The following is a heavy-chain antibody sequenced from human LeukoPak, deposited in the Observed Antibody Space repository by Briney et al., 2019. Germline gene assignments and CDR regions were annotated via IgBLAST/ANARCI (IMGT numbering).Heavy chain of an antibody. V-gene: IGHV4-34*01. J-gene: IGHJ5*02. CDR1: GGSFSGYY. D-gene: IGHD6-13*01. CDR3: ATLRTAAGANWFDP. Sequence: PSETPSLTCAVSGGSFSGYYWSWIRQPPGKGLEWIGEIHHSGSTNYNPSLKSRVTISVDTSKNQFSLKLTSVTAADTAIYYCATLRTAAGANWFDPWGQGTLVTVSS. CDR2: IHHSGST.